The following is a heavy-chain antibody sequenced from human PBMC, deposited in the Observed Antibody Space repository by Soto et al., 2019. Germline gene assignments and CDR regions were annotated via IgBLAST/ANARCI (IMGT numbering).Heavy chain of an antibody. CDR3: ARDNALSYGSGSYVDAFDI. Sequence: ASVKVSCKASGYTFTSYGISWVRQAPGQGLEWMGWISAYNGNTNYAQKLQGRVTMTTDTSTSTAYMELRSLRSDDTAVYYCARDNALSYGSGSYVDAFDIWGQGTMVTVSS. D-gene: IGHD3-10*01. V-gene: IGHV1-18*01. J-gene: IGHJ3*02. CDR1: GYTFTSYG. CDR2: ISAYNGNT.